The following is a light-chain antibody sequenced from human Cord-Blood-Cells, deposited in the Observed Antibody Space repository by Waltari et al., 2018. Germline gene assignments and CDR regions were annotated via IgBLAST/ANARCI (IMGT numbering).Light chain of an antibody. V-gene: IGLV3-21*03. CDR2: DDS. CDR3: QVWDSSSDHVV. Sequence: SYVLTQPPSVSVAPGKTARITCGGNNIGSKSVHGYQKKPGQAPMLVVYDDSGRPSGIPGRFSGSNYGNTATLTISRVEAGDEADYYCQVWDSSSDHVVFGGGTKLTVL. CDR1: NIGSKS. J-gene: IGLJ2*01.